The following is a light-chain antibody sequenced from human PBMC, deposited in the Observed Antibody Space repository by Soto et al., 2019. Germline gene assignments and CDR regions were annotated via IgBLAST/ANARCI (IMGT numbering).Light chain of an antibody. Sequence: DIVMTQSPASLSVSPGEGVTLSCRASQSVGNDLAWYQQIAGLAPRLLIYGASTRATGVPARFSGSGSGTDFTLTISTLQSEDFAVYYCQQYYNWPPAWTFGQGTRVDIK. CDR2: GAS. J-gene: IGKJ1*01. CDR1: QSVGND. CDR3: QQYYNWPPAWT. V-gene: IGKV3-15*01.